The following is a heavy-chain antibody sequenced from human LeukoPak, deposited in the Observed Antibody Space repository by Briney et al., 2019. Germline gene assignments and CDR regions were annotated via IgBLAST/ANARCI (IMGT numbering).Heavy chain of an antibody. CDR1: GSTFSSYG. Sequence: PGGSLRLSCAASGSTFSSYGMHWVRQAPGKGLEWVAVISYDGSNKYYADSVKGRFTISRDNSKNTLYLQMNSLRAEDTAVYYCAKDLRQSIAAADTNWFDPWGQGTLVTVSS. CDR3: AKDLRQSIAAADTNWFDP. J-gene: IGHJ5*02. CDR2: ISYDGSNK. V-gene: IGHV3-30*18. D-gene: IGHD6-13*01.